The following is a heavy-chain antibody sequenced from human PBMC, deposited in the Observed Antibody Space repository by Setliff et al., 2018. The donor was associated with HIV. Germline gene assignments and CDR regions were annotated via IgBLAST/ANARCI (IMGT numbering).Heavy chain of an antibody. CDR3: ARLVVITTNFDY. V-gene: IGHV4-39*01. J-gene: IGHJ4*02. Sequence: SETLSLTCTVSGGSISSSSYYWGWIRQPPGKGLEWIGSIYYSGSTYYNPSLKSRVTISVDTSKNQFSLKLSSVTAADTAVYYCARLVVITTNFDYWGQGTLATVSS. D-gene: IGHD3-22*01. CDR1: GGSISSSSYY. CDR2: IYYSGST.